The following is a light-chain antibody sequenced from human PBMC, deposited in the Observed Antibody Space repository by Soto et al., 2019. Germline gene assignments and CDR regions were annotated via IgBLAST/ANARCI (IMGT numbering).Light chain of an antibody. CDR3: QSYDTSLGGEVV. CDR2: DVS. CDR1: SGDVGAYNY. V-gene: IGLV2-14*01. J-gene: IGLJ2*01. Sequence: QSALTQPASVSGSPGQSITISCTGTSGDVGAYNYVSWYQQHPGKAPRLMIYDVSNRPSGASNRFSGSKSGNTASLTISGLQAEDEADYFCQSYDTSLGGEVVFGGGTKVTVL.